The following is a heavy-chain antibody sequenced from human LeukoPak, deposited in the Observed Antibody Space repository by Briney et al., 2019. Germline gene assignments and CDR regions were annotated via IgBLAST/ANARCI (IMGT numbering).Heavy chain of an antibody. Sequence: PGGSLRLSRAASGFTFSTYAMTWVRQAPGKGLEWVSLISGTGGSTYYADSVKGPFTISRDNSKNTLYLQMNSLRAEDTAVYYCAKDYEHLVGVHRWGDWFDHWGQGTLVTVSS. D-gene: IGHD1-26*01. CDR1: GFTFSTYA. V-gene: IGHV3-23*01. J-gene: IGHJ5*02. CDR3: AKDYEHLVGVHRWGDWFDH. CDR2: ISGTGGST.